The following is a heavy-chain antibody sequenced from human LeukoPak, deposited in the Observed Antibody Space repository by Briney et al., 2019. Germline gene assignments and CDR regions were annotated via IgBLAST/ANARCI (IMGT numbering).Heavy chain of an antibody. CDR2: INHSGST. CDR1: GGSFSGYY. Sequence: PSETLSLTCAVYGGSFSGYYWSWIRQPPGKGLEWIGEINHSGSTNYNPSLKSRVTISVDTSKNQFSLKLSSVTAADTAVYYCARDREDYYGSGSYFDYWGQGTLVTVSS. V-gene: IGHV4-34*01. J-gene: IGHJ4*02. CDR3: ARDREDYYGSGSYFDY. D-gene: IGHD3-10*01.